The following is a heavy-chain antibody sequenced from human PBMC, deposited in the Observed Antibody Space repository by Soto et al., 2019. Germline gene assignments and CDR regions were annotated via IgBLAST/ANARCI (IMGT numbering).Heavy chain of an antibody. CDR2: ISWNSGSI. CDR1: GFTFGDYA. V-gene: IGHV3-9*01. CDR3: AKSHTTSGWYVTTDY. J-gene: IGHJ4*02. D-gene: IGHD6-19*01. Sequence: PGGSLRLSCAASGFTFGDYAMQWVRQAPGEGLEWVSAISWNSGSIDYADSVKGRFTISRDNAKNSLYLQMNSLRAEDTALYYCAKSHTTSGWYVTTDYWGQGTRVTVSS.